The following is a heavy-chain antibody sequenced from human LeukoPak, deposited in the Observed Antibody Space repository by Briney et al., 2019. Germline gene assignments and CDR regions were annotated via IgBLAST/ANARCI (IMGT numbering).Heavy chain of an antibody. V-gene: IGHV4-4*07. Sequence: SETLSLTCTVSGGSISSYYWSWIRQPAGKGLEWIGRIYTSGSTNYNPSPKSRVTMSVDTSKNQFSLKLSSVTAADTAVYYCARAGTIRPSGAFDIWGQGTMVTVSS. CDR3: ARAGTIRPSGAFDI. CDR1: GGSISSYY. CDR2: IYTSGST. D-gene: IGHD2-8*01. J-gene: IGHJ3*02.